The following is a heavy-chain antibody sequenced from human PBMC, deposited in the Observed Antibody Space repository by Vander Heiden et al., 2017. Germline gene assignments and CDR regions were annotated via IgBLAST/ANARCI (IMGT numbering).Heavy chain of an antibody. J-gene: IGHJ4*02. Sequence: EVQLLESGGGLVQPGGSLRLPCAASGSTLSSYAMSWVRQAPGKGLEWVSAISGRGGSTYYADSVKGRFTISRDNSKNTLYLQMNSLRAEDTAVYYCASHYYDSSGQNDYWGQGTLVTVSS. V-gene: IGHV3-23*01. CDR3: ASHYYDSSGQNDY. CDR2: ISGRGGST. CDR1: GSTLSSYA. D-gene: IGHD3-22*01.